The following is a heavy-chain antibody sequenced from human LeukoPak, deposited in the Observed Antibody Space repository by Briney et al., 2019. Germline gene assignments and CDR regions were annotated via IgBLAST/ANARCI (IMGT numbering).Heavy chain of an antibody. D-gene: IGHD1-26*01. CDR1: GGSISSYY. V-gene: IGHV4-4*07. CDR2: IYTSGST. J-gene: IGHJ3*02. Sequence: PSETLSLTCTVSGGSISSYYWSWIRQPAGKGLEWIGRIYTSGSTNYNPSLKSRVTMSVDTSKNQFSLKLSSVTAADTAVYYYARAPIVGATLNAFDIWGQGTMVTVSS. CDR3: ARAPIVGATLNAFDI.